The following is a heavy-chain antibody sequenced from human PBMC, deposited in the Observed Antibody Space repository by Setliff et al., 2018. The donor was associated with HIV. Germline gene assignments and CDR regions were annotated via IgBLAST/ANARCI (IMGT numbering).Heavy chain of an antibody. Sequence: SETLSLTCTVSGGSISSYYWSWIRQSPGKGLEWIGYASYSGNANYNPSLKSRVTISVDTTKNQFSLKLTSMTAADTAIYYCARDYSTLGRSDDAFDMWGPGTMVTVSS. CDR3: ARDYSTLGRSDDAFDM. CDR2: ASYSGNA. D-gene: IGHD3-3*01. CDR1: GGSISSYY. J-gene: IGHJ3*02. V-gene: IGHV4-59*01.